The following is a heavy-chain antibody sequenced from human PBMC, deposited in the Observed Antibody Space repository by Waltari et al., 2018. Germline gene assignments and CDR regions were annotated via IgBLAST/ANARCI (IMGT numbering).Heavy chain of an antibody. Sequence: QESGPGLLKPSETLSLTCAVSGGSVTEPSDFWGWIRQAPGKGLEWLGNSYYDGNTNYNPSLKSRVSISVDTSQKQFSLKLTSVTATDTAVYYCARQGLYCRSSNCVGLDFSHWGQGTLVAVS. CDR1: GGSVTEPSDF. J-gene: IGHJ4*02. CDR3: ARQGLYCRSSNCVGLDFSH. CDR2: SYYDGNT. V-gene: IGHV4-39*01. D-gene: IGHD2-2*01.